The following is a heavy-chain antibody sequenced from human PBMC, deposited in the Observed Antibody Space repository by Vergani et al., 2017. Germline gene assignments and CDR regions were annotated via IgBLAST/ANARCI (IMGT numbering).Heavy chain of an antibody. J-gene: IGHJ4*02. CDR1: EYSFGNYW. D-gene: IGHD1-1*01. CDR2: IYPADSDT. V-gene: IGHV5-51*03. CDR3: ARDTTYTDS. Sequence: EVELVQSGPEMRKPGESLKISCKGSEYSFGNYWIGWVRQMPGKGLEWMGIIYPADSDTSYSPSFQGQVTISADKSISTAFLKWDSLKASDTALYYCARDTTYTDSWGQGTLVTVSS.